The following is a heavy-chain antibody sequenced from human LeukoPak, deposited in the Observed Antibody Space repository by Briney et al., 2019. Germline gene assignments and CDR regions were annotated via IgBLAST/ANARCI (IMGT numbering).Heavy chain of an antibody. V-gene: IGHV1-69*05. CDR3: ARDGSYGDYAGY. J-gene: IGHJ4*02. CDR1: GGTFSSYA. D-gene: IGHD4-17*01. Sequence: SVKVSCKASGGTFSSYAISWVRQAPGQGLEWMGGIIPIFGTANYAQKLQGRVTMTTDTSTSTAYMELRSLRSDDTAVYYCARDGSYGDYAGYWGEGTLVTVSS. CDR2: IIPIFGTA.